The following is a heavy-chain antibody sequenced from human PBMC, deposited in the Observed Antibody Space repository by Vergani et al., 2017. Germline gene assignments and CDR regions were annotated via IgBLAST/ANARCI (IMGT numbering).Heavy chain of an antibody. CDR2: IRSKVNNYAT. CDR3: ASYGRDGYNYDFDY. V-gene: IGHV3-73*02. D-gene: IGHD5-24*01. Sequence: EVQLVESGGGLVQPGGSLKLSCAASGFTFSGSAMHWVRQASGKGLEWVGRIRSKVNNYATAYAASVKGRFTISRDDSKNTAYLQMNSLKTEDTAVYYCASYGRDGYNYDFDYWGQGTLVTVSS. J-gene: IGHJ4*02. CDR1: GFTFSGSA.